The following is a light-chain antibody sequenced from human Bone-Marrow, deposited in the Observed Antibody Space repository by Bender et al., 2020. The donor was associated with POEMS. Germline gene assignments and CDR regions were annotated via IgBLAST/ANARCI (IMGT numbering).Light chain of an antibody. CDR1: KLEDKY. CDR3: QAWDSNIDVV. Sequence: SYEMTQPPSVSVSPGQTASITCSGDKLEDKYVSWYQQRPDRSPVLVMYEDNKRPSGIPERFSGSNSGNAATLTISGTQAIDEADYYCQAWDSNIDVVFGGGTKLTVL. J-gene: IGLJ2*01. CDR2: EDN. V-gene: IGLV3-1*01.